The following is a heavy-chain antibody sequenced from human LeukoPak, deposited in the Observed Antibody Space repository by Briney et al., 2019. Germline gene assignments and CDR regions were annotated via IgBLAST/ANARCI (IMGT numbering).Heavy chain of an antibody. V-gene: IGHV4-34*01. CDR3: ARGPPRYTNYYYYMDV. CDR1: GFTFSDYY. CDR2: INHSGST. D-gene: IGHD2-2*02. Sequence: GSLRLSCAASGFTFSDYYMSWIRQAPGKGLEWIGEINHSGSTNYNPSLKSRVTISVDTSKNQFSLKLSSVTAADTAVYYCARGPPRYTNYYYYMDVWGKGTTVTVSS. J-gene: IGHJ6*03.